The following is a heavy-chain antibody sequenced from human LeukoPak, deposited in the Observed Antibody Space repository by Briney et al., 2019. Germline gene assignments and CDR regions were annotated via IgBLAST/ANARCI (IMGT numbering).Heavy chain of an antibody. V-gene: IGHV3-33*01. CDR1: GFIFRNYG. CDR3: ARPIDNGSGSYYFPY. J-gene: IGHJ4*02. D-gene: IGHD3-10*01. CDR2: IWYDGSNK. Sequence: GGSLRLSCAASGFIFRNYGMHWVRQAPGKGLEWVAVIWYDGSNKYYADSVKGRFTISRDNSKNTLYLQMSSLRAEDTAVYYCARPIDNGSGSYYFPYWGQGTLVTVSS.